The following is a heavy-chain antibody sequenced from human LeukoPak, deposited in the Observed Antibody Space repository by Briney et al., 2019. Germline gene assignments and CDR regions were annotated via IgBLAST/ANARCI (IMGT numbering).Heavy chain of an antibody. Sequence: GGSLRLSCAASGFTVSNSYINWVRQAPGKGLEWVSIIYSGGNTYYADSVRGRFIISRDNSESTVYLQMNSLRAEDTAVYFCARPPGLAGHYSYYYGVDVWGQGTTVTVSS. CDR3: ARPPGLAGHYSYYYGVDV. D-gene: IGHD6-19*01. V-gene: IGHV3-66*04. J-gene: IGHJ6*02. CDR1: GFTVSNSY. CDR2: IYSGGNT.